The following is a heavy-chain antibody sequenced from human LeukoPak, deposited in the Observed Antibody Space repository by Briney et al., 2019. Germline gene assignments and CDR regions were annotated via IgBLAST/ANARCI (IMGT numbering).Heavy chain of an antibody. J-gene: IGHJ4*02. CDR1: GGSFSGYY. V-gene: IGHV4-34*01. D-gene: IGHD3-10*01. CDR2: INHSGST. Sequence: SETLSLTCAVYGGSFSGYYWSWIRQPPGKGLEWIGEINHSGSTNYNPSLKSRVTISVDTSKNQFFLKLSSVTAADTAVYNCAREAGGMVRGVIRYWGQGNLVTVSA. CDR3: AREAGGMVRGVIRY.